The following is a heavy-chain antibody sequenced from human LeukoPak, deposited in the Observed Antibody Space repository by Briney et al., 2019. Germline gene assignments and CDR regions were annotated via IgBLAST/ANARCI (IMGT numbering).Heavy chain of an antibody. CDR1: GFTFTTFW. V-gene: IGHV3-74*01. Sequence: GGSLRLSCAASGFTFTTFWMNWVRQAPGEGLVWVSLINTDGWTTTYADSVKGRFTISRDNAKNTLYLQMNSLRAEDTAVYYCARDLHGSPDWWGQGTLVTVSS. D-gene: IGHD2-2*03. J-gene: IGHJ4*02. CDR2: INTDGWTT. CDR3: ARDLHGSPDW.